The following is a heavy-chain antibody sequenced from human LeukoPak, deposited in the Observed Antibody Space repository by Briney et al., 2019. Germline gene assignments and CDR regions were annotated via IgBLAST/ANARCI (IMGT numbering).Heavy chain of an antibody. CDR1: GFTFNSYA. Sequence: GGSLRLSCAASGFTFNSYAMGWVRQAPGKGLEWVSAISGSGANTYYADSVKGRFTISRDNSKNTLSLQMNTLRTDDTAVYYCAKGRALEVVAAFNYWGQGTVVTVSS. CDR2: ISGSGANT. D-gene: IGHD2-15*01. V-gene: IGHV3-23*01. CDR3: AKGRALEVVAAFNY. J-gene: IGHJ4*02.